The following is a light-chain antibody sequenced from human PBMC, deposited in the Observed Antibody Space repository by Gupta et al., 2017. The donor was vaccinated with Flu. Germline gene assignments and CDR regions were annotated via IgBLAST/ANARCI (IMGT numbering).Light chain of an antibody. CDR1: SSGCGGDIW. V-gene: IGLV2-14*04. CDR2: DVS. CDR3: ASYSSCNTIVVG. J-gene: IGLJ2*01. Sequence: MSGAVTSSGCGGDIWLYYYRQRPYTSPKLMIYDVSTGLTRVPYGVSASESGTTAAMTISWLRSEDEADYYCASYSSCNTIVVGFGGGTKLTVL.